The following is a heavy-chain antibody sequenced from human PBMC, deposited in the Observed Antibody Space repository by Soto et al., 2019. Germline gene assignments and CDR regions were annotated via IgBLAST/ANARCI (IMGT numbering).Heavy chain of an antibody. CDR1: GGSFSRYY. CDR3: ARVHKRAFDI. Sequence: QVQLQQWGAGLLKPSETLSLTCAVYGGSFSRYYWSWIRQPPGKGLEWIGEINHSGSTNYNPSLKSRVTISVDTSKNQFSLKLSSVTAADTAVYYCARVHKRAFDIWGQGTMVTVSS. CDR2: INHSGST. J-gene: IGHJ3*02. V-gene: IGHV4-34*01.